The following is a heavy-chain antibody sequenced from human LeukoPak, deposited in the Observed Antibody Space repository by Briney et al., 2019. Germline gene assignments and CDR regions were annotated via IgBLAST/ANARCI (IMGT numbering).Heavy chain of an antibody. Sequence: GGSLRLSCAASGFTFSSYWMHWVRQAPGKGLVWVSCINSDGSSTSYADSVKGRFTISRDNAKNTLYLQMNSLRAEDTAVYYCARDRETAMDYWGQGTLVTVSS. CDR1: GFTFSSYW. V-gene: IGHV3-74*01. CDR2: INSDGSST. CDR3: ARDRETAMDY. J-gene: IGHJ4*02. D-gene: IGHD5-18*01.